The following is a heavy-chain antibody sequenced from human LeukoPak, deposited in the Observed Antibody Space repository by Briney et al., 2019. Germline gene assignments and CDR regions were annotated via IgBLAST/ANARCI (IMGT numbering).Heavy chain of an antibody. CDR1: GFTFSGYG. D-gene: IGHD3-3*01. Sequence: PGRSLRLSCAASGFTFSGYGMHWVRPAPGKGLEWVAVISYDGSNKYYADSVKGRFTISRDNSKNTLYLQMNSLRAEDTAVYYCAKDPTIFGVVMSGMDVWGQATTVTVSS. J-gene: IGHJ6*02. V-gene: IGHV3-30*18. CDR2: ISYDGSNK. CDR3: AKDPTIFGVVMSGMDV.